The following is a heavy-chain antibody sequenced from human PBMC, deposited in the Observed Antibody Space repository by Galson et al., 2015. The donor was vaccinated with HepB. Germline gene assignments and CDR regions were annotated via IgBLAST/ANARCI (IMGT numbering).Heavy chain of an antibody. D-gene: IGHD2-2*01. J-gene: IGHJ6*02. Sequence: SLRLSCAASGFTFSSYWMSWVRQAPGKGLEWVANIKQDGSEKYYVDSVKGRFTISRDNAKNSLYLQTNSLRAEDTAVYYCARDWPGYCSSTSCYWNYGMDVWGQGTTVTVSS. V-gene: IGHV3-7*01. CDR3: ARDWPGYCSSTSCYWNYGMDV. CDR1: GFTFSSYW. CDR2: IKQDGSEK.